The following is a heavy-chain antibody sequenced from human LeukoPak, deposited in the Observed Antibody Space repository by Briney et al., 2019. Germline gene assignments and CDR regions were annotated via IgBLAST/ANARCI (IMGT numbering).Heavy chain of an antibody. CDR3: ARDFRFLDDY. J-gene: IGHJ4*02. D-gene: IGHD3-3*01. V-gene: IGHV3-7*01. CDR1: GFTFSNYW. Sequence: GGSLRLSCAAPGFTFSNYWMTWVRQAPGKGLEWVGNIKQDGSEKYYVDSVKGRFTISRDNAKNSLYLQMNSLRAEDTAVYYCARDFRFLDDYWGQGTLVTVSS. CDR2: IKQDGSEK.